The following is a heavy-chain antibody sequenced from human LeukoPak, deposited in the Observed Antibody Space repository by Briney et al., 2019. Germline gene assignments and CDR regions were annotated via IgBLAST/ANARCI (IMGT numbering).Heavy chain of an antibody. CDR1: GFTFSSYG. CDR2: IWYGGSNK. J-gene: IGHJ6*03. V-gene: IGHV3-30*02. D-gene: IGHD3-10*01. Sequence: GGSLRLSCAASGFTFSSYGMHWVRQAPGKGLEWVAVIWYGGSNKYYADSVKGRFTISRDNSKNTLYLQMNSLRAEDTAVYYCAKAGYYGSGSRHNYYYYYMDVWGKGTTVTVSS. CDR3: AKAGYYGSGSRHNYYYYYMDV.